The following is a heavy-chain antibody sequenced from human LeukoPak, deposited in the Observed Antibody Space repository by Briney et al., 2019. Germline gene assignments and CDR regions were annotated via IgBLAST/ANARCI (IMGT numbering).Heavy chain of an antibody. J-gene: IGHJ6*03. Sequence: ASVKVSCKVSGYTLTELSMHWVRQPPGKGLEWMGGFDPEDGETIYAQKFQGRVTMTEDTSTDTAYMELSSLRSEDTAVYYCATAGYCSSTSCYPLYYYYYMDVWGKGTTVTVSS. CDR3: ATAGYCSSTSCYPLYYYYYMDV. CDR2: FDPEDGET. CDR1: GYTLTELS. V-gene: IGHV1-24*01. D-gene: IGHD2-2*01.